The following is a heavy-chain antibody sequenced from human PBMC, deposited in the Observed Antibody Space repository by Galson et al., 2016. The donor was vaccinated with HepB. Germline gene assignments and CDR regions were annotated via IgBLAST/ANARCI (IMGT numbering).Heavy chain of an antibody. V-gene: IGHV5-51*01. Sequence: QSGAEAKKPGEPLKISCQASGYNFNVYWIAWVRQKPGKGLERMGTIYPDDSDAKSTPSFEGQVIFSADTSTSTVYLQWSSLEASDSAIDYCARQDSEDSDGTALGGWGQGTLVTVSS. D-gene: IGHD3-16*01. CDR1: GYNFNVYW. CDR2: IYPDDSDA. CDR3: ARQDSEDSDGTALGG. J-gene: IGHJ4*02.